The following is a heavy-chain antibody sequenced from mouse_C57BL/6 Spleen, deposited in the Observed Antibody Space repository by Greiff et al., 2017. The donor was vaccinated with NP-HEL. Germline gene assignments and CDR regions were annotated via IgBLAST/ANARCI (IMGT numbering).Heavy chain of an antibody. CDR3: ARLITTVADY. CDR1: GYTFTDYY. V-gene: IGHV1-19*01. D-gene: IGHD1-1*01. Sequence: VQLQQSGPVLVKPGASVKMSCKASGYTFTDYYMNWVKQSHGKSLEWIGVINPYNGGTSYNQKFKGKATLTVDKSSSTAYMEFNSLTSEDSAVYYCARLITTVADYWGQGTTLTVSS. J-gene: IGHJ2*01. CDR2: INPYNGGT.